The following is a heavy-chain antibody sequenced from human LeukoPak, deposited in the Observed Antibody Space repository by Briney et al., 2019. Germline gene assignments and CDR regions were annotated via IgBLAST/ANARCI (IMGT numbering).Heavy chain of an antibody. CDR1: GFTFSNAW. J-gene: IGHJ6*02. CDR3: TTDPGDSSSWDYYYYYGMDV. CDR2: IKSKTDGGTT. V-gene: IGHV3-15*07. Sequence: GGSLRLSCAASGFTFSNAWMNWVRQAPGRGLEWVGRIKSKTDGGTTDYAASVKGRFTISRDDSKNTLYLQMNSLKTEDTAVYYCTTDPGDSSSWDYYYYYGMDVWGQGTTVTVSS. D-gene: IGHD6-13*01.